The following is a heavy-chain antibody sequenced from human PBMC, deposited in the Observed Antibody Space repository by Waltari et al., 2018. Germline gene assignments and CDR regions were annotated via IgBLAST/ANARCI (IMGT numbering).Heavy chain of an antibody. CDR1: GGSVSGYY. CDR2: INHSGST. D-gene: IGHD2-2*02. CDR3: ARGRGYCSSTSCYTVYWYFDL. J-gene: IGHJ2*01. Sequence: QVQLQQWGAGLLKPSETLSITCAVYGGSVSGYYWSWIRQPPGKGRGWIGEINHSGSTNYNPSLKSRVTISVDTSKNQFSLKLSSVTAADTAVYYCARGRGYCSSTSCYTVYWYFDLWGRGTLVTVSS. V-gene: IGHV4-34*01.